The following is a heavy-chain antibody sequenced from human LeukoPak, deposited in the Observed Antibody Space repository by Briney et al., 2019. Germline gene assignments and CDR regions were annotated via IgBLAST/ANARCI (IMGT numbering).Heavy chain of an antibody. V-gene: IGHV3-23*01. CDR2: ISGSGAGT. D-gene: IGHD5-18*01. CDR1: GFTFSSYA. Sequence: GGSLRLSCAASGFTFSSYAMNWVRQAPGKGLEWVSGISGSGAGTYHADSVKGRFTISRDNSKDTLYLQMNSLRAEDTAVYYCAKDAGGGYSYGSEDYFDYWGQGTLVTVSS. CDR3: AKDAGGGYSYGSEDYFDY. J-gene: IGHJ4*02.